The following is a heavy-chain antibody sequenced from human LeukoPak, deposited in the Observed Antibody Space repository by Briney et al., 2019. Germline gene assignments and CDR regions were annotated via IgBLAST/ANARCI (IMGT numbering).Heavy chain of an antibody. Sequence: GGSLRLSCAASGFSFSSYEMNWVRQAPGKGLEWVSYISSSGSTIYYADSVKGRFTISRDNAKNSLYLQMNSLRAEDTAVYYCAKLGITMIGGVWGKGTTVTISS. D-gene: IGHD3-10*02. J-gene: IGHJ6*04. CDR3: AKLGITMIGGV. CDR1: GFSFSSYE. CDR2: ISSSGSTI. V-gene: IGHV3-48*03.